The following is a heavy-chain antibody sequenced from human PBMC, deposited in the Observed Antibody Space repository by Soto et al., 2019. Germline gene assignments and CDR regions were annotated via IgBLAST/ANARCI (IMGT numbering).Heavy chain of an antibody. V-gene: IGHV3-30-3*01. Sequence: QVQLVESGGGVVQPGRSLRLSCAASGFTFSSYAMHWVRQAPGKGLEWVAVISYDGSNKYYADSVKGRFTISRDNYKNTLYLQMNSLRAEDTAVYYCARDGLLGYFDYWGQGTLVTVSS. CDR2: ISYDGSNK. CDR3: ARDGLLGYFDY. J-gene: IGHJ4*02. CDR1: GFTFSSYA. D-gene: IGHD3-16*01.